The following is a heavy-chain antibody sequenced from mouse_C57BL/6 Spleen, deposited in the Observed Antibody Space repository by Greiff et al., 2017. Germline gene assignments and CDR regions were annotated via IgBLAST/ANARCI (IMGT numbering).Heavy chain of an antibody. CDR2: IHPSDSDT. D-gene: IGHD2-4*01. CDR3: ARGGDYDDAMDY. CDR1: GYTFTSYW. V-gene: IGHV1-74*01. J-gene: IGHJ4*01. Sequence: QVQLQQPGAELVKPGASVKVSCKASGYTFTSYWMHWVKQRPGQGLEWIGRIHPSDSDTNYNQKFKGKATLTLDKSSSTAYMQLSSLTSEDSAVYYCARGGDYDDAMDYWGQGTSVTVSS.